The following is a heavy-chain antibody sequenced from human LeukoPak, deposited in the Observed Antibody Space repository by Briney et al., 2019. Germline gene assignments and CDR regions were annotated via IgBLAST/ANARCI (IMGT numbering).Heavy chain of an antibody. J-gene: IGHJ6*01. V-gene: IGHV4-31*03. Sequence: SETLSLTCTVSGGSISRGGYYWSWIRQLPGKGLEWIGYIDYSGSTLYNPSLKSGVTISADTSKNQISLKLSSVTAADTAVYYCATDTAGYRIFVFWG. CDR2: IDYSGST. D-gene: IGHD3-16*02. CDR3: ATDTAGYRIFVF. CDR1: GGSISRGGYY.